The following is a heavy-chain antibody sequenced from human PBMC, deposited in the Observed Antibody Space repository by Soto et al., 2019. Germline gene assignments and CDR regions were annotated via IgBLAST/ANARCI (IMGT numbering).Heavy chain of an antibody. V-gene: IGHV3-33*01. CDR1: GFTFSSYG. D-gene: IGHD4-4*01. CDR3: AREDYSNYQNWFDP. CDR2: IWYDGSNK. J-gene: IGHJ5*02. Sequence: QVQLVESGGGVVQPGRSLRLSCAASGFTFSSYGMHWVRQAPGKGLEWVAVIWYDGSNKYYADSVKGRFTISRDNSKNPLYLQMNSLRAEDTAVYYCAREDYSNYQNWFDPWGQGTLVTVSS.